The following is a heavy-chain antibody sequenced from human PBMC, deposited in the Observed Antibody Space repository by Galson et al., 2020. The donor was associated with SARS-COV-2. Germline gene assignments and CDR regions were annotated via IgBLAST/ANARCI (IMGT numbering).Heavy chain of an antibody. CDR2: IRSKAYGGTT. D-gene: IGHD6-13*01. V-gene: IGHV3-49*04. CDR1: GFTFGDYA. CDR3: TRDPGKAAAATLIFYYYYYGMDV. J-gene: IGHJ6*02. Sequence: TGGSLRLSCTASGFTFGDYAMSWVRQAPGKGLEWVGFIRSKAYGGTTEYAASVKGRFTISRDDSKSIAYLQMNSLKTEDTAVYYCTRDPGKAAAATLIFYYYYYGMDVWGQGTTVTVSS.